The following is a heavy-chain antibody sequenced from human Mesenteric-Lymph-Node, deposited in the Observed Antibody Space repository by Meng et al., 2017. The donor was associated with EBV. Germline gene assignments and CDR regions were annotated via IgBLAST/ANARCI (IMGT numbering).Heavy chain of an antibody. CDR3: ARVRSSGSGLIRNYFDY. D-gene: IGHD6-19*01. J-gene: IGHJ4*02. CDR2: INHTRSV. V-gene: IGHV4-34*01. CDR1: VGSFNNYY. Sequence: QQHQLDHGLLKPAETLSPSSLVYVGSFNNYYCIWISQSPWNGLEWIEEINHTRSVYYNPSLKSRVTISVDTSNNQISLRLTSVTAADTAIYYCARVRSSGSGLIRNYFDYWGQGTLVTVSS.